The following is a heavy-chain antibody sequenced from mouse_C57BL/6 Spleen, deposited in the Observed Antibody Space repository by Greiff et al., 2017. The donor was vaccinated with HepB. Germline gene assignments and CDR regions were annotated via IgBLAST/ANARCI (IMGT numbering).Heavy chain of an antibody. D-gene: IGHD4-1*01. CDR3: AREWDRWFAY. V-gene: IGHV1-4*01. CDR2: INPSSGYT. Sequence: QVQLQQSGAELAGPGASVKMSCKASGYTFTSYTMHWVKQRPGQGLEWIGYINPSSGYTKYNQKFKDKATLTADKSSSTAYMQLSSLTSEDSAVYYCAREWDRWFAYWGQGTLVTVSA. J-gene: IGHJ3*01. CDR1: GYTFTSYT.